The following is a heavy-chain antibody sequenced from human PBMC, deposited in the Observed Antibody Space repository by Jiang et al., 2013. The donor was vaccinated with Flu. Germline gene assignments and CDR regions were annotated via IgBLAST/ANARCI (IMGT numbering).Heavy chain of an antibody. D-gene: IGHD2-21*01. V-gene: IGHV1-18*01. Sequence: WVRQAPGQNLERWEWTSAYNGDXKYAQKFQGRVTVTIDTSTTTVYMELRSLTSADTAVYYCARDGGTKTYSVGLDVWGQGTTVTVSS. CDR2: TSAYNGDX. CDR3: ARDGGTKTYSVGLDV. J-gene: IGHJ6*02.